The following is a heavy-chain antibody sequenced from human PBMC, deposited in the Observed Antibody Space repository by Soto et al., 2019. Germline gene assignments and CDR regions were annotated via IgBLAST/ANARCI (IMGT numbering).Heavy chain of an antibody. J-gene: IGHJ4*02. CDR3: AREDRYGWNY. CDR1: GFTFSNYW. Sequence: EVQLVESGGGLVQPGGSLRLSCAASGFTFSNYWMNWVRQAPGKGLEWVANIKQDGSEKYYVDSVKGRFTISRDNAKNSLYLQMNSLRAEDTAVYYCAREDRYGWNYWGQGTLVTVSS. CDR2: IKQDGSEK. V-gene: IGHV3-7*01. D-gene: IGHD5-18*01.